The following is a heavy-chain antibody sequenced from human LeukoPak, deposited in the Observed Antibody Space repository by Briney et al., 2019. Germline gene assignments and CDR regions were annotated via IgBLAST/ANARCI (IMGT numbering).Heavy chain of an antibody. J-gene: IGHJ4*02. Sequence: PGGSLRLSCAASGFTFSSYSMNWVRQAPGKGLEWVSVIYSGGSTYYADSVKGRFTISRDNSKNTLYLQMNSLRAEDTAVYYCARGSEGLPLDYWGQGTLVTVSS. D-gene: IGHD3-3*01. V-gene: IGHV3-53*01. CDR3: ARGSEGLPLDY. CDR1: GFTFSSYS. CDR2: IYSGGST.